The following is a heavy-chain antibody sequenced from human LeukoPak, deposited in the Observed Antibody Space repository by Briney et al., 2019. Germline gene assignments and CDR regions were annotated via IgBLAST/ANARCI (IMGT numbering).Heavy chain of an antibody. Sequence: GRSLRLSCAASGFAFDDYAMHWVRQAPGKGLEWVSGISWNSGSIGYADSVKGRFTISRDNAKNSLYLQMNSLRAEDMALYYCARSGYCSGGSCYPFDYWGQGTLVTVSP. D-gene: IGHD2-15*01. CDR1: GFAFDDYA. J-gene: IGHJ4*02. CDR2: ISWNSGSI. CDR3: ARSGYCSGGSCYPFDY. V-gene: IGHV3-9*03.